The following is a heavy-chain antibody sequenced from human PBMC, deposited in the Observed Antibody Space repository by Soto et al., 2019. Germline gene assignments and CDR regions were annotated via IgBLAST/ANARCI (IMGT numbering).Heavy chain of an antibody. CDR2: ISGSGGST. CDR1: GFTFSSYA. Sequence: GGSLRLSCAASGFTFSSYAMSWVRQAPGKGLEWVSAISGSGGSTYYADSVKGRFTISRDNSKNTLYLQMNSLRAEDTAVYYCARAIQLWLQDYGMDVWGQGTTVTVSS. D-gene: IGHD5-18*01. J-gene: IGHJ6*02. V-gene: IGHV3-23*01. CDR3: ARAIQLWLQDYGMDV.